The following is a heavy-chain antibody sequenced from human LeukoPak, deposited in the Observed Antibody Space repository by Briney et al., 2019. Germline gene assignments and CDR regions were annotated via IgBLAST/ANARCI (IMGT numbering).Heavy chain of an antibody. D-gene: IGHD3-10*01. CDR2: IYYSGST. V-gene: IGHV4-31*03. J-gene: IGHJ4*02. CDR3: ARVSLVRGAPDYYFDY. Sequence: SQTLSLTCTVSGGSISSGGYYWSWIRQHPGKGLEWIGYIYYSGSTYYNPSLKSRVTISVDTSKNQFSLKLSSVTAADTAVYYCARVSLVRGAPDYYFDYWGQGTLVTVSS. CDR1: GGSISSGGYY.